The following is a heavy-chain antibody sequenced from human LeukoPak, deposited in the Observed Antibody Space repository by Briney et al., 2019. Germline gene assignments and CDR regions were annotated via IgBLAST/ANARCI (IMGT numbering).Heavy chain of an antibody. J-gene: IGHJ4*02. CDR3: AKGSGFYDSSAYDY. CDR2: ISGSGGST. V-gene: IGHV3-23*01. CDR1: GFTFSTHA. Sequence: PGGSLRLPCAASGFTFSTHAMSWVRQAPGKGLEWVSSISGSGGSTYYAAPVKGRFTISRDNPKNTVYLQMNSLRAEDTAVYYCAKGSGFYDSSAYDYWGQGALVTVSS. D-gene: IGHD3-22*01.